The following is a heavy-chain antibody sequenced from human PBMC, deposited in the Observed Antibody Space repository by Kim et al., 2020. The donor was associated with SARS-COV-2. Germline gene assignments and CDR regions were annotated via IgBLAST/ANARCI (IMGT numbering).Heavy chain of an antibody. J-gene: IGHJ6*02. Sequence: GGSLRLSCAASGFSLSNYWMYWVRQVPGKGLVWVSRIDSNGSTKTYADSVTGRFTISRDSATNTLYLQMNSLRAEDTAVYYCEGYYFGMDVWGQGTTVTV. CDR3: EGYYFGMDV. V-gene: IGHV3-74*01. CDR2: IDSNGSTK. CDR1: GFSLSNYW.